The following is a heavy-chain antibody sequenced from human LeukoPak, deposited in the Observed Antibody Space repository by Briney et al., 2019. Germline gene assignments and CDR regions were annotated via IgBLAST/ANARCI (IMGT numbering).Heavy chain of an antibody. V-gene: IGHV3-21*01. CDR1: GFTFRSYS. D-gene: IGHD3-10*01. J-gene: IGHJ3*02. Sequence: GGSLRLSCAAPGFTFRSYSLNGVRPAPGKGLGWGSSISSSSSYIYYADSVKGRFTISRDNAKNSLYLQMNSLRAEDTAVYYCARVAPMVRATDAFDIWGQGTMVTVSS. CDR3: ARVAPMVRATDAFDI. CDR2: ISSSSSYI.